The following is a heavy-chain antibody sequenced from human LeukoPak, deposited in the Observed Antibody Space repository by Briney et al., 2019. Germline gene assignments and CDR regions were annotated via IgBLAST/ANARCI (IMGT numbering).Heavy chain of an antibody. CDR3: ARVASDSSGWYHFDY. CDR1: GFTFSSYR. J-gene: IGHJ4*02. CDR2: INSDGSSR. D-gene: IGHD6-19*01. V-gene: IGHV3-74*01. Sequence: GGSLRLSCAASGFTFSSYRMHWVRQAPGKGLVWVSRINSDGSSRYYADSVKGRFTISRDNAKNTLYLQMNSLRAEDTAVYYCARVASDSSGWYHFDYWGQGTLVTVSS.